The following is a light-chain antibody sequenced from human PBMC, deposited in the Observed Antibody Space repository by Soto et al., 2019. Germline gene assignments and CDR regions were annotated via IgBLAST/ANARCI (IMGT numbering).Light chain of an antibody. J-gene: IGKJ5*01. CDR2: DAS. Sequence: EIVMTQSPATLSVSPGERATLSCGASESVSTSLAWYQQKPGQAPRLLIYDASNRATGIPARFSGSGSGTDFTLTISSLEPEDFAVYYCQQRSNWPITFGQGTRLEI. CDR3: QQRSNWPIT. CDR1: ESVSTS. V-gene: IGKV3-11*01.